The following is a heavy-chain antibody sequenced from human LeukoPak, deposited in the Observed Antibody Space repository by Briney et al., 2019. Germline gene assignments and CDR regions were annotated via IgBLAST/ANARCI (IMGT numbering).Heavy chain of an antibody. J-gene: IGHJ4*02. CDR1: GFTFSSYA. D-gene: IGHD6-6*01. Sequence: GGSLRLSCAASGFTFSSYAMSWVRQAPGKGLEWVAFIRCDGSNKYYADSVKGRFTISRDNSKNTLYLQMNSLRAEDTAVYYCAKVEYSSSSRVRFDYWGQGTLVTVSS. V-gene: IGHV3-30*02. CDR2: IRCDGSNK. CDR3: AKVEYSSSSRVRFDY.